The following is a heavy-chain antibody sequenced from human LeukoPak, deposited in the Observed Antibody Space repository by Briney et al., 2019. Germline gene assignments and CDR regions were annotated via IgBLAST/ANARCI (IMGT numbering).Heavy chain of an antibody. J-gene: IGHJ4*02. CDR2: INHSGST. D-gene: IGHD3-10*01. CDR3: ARTRSKTITMVLDY. Sequence: SETLSLTCAVYGGSFSGYYWGWIRQPPGKGLEWIGEINHSGSTNYNPSLKSRVTISVDTSKYQFSLKLSSVTAADTAVYYCARTRSKTITMVLDYWGQGTLVTVSS. V-gene: IGHV4-34*01. CDR1: GGSFSGYY.